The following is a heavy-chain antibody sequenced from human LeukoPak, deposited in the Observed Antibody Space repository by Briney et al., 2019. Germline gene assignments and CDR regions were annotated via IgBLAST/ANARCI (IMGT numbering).Heavy chain of an antibody. CDR1: GGSISSGSYY. CDR2: IYTSGST. J-gene: IGHJ4*02. Sequence: SETLSLTCTVSGGSISSGSYYWSWIRQPAGKGLEWIGRIYTSGSTNYNPSLKSRVTISVDTSKNQFSLKLSSVTAADTAVYYCARERAEEDYRAPYFDYWGQGTLVTVSS. V-gene: IGHV4-61*02. CDR3: ARERAEEDYRAPYFDY. D-gene: IGHD4-11*01.